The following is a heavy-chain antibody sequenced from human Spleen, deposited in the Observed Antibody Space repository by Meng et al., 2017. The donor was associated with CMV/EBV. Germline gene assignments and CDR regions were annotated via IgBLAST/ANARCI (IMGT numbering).Heavy chain of an antibody. CDR3: ARDEYYYDSSGYQPAFDI. CDR2: ISWNSDGI. Sequence: SLKISCAASGFNFDDYAMHWIRQAPGKGLEWVSGISWNSDGIGYGASVKGRFTISRDNAKNSVYLQMNSLTTEDTALYYCARDEYYYDSSGYQPAFDIWGQGTMVTVSS. J-gene: IGHJ3*02. D-gene: IGHD3-22*01. CDR1: GFNFDDYA. V-gene: IGHV3-9*01.